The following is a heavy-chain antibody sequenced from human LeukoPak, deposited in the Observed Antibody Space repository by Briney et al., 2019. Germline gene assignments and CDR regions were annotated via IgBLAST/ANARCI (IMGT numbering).Heavy chain of an antibody. CDR2: ISAYNGNT. J-gene: IGHJ5*02. CDR1: GYTFTSYG. CDR3: AREKSVRGYDFWSGQKGGWFDP. V-gene: IGHV1-18*01. D-gene: IGHD3-3*01. Sequence: ASVKVSCKASGYTFTSYGISRVRQAPGQGLEWMGWISAYNGNTNYAQKLQGRVTMTTDTSTSTAYMELRSLRSDDTAVYYCAREKSVRGYDFWSGQKGGWFDPWGQGTLVTVSS.